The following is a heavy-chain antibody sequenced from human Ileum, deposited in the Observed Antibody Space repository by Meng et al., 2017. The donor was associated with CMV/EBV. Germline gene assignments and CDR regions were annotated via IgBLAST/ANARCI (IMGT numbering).Heavy chain of an antibody. CDR3: ATNSEDY. D-gene: IGHD4-23*01. Sequence: QVHRQRWGAGLLKPSETLSLPCAVYGGSFSDYYWIWIRQSPGKGLEWIGEVHHSGITNYNPSLKSRVTISVDTSKNQFFLKLTSVTAADTGLYYCATNSEDYWGQGTLVTVSS. J-gene: IGHJ4*02. CDR1: GGSFSDYY. V-gene: IGHV4-34*01. CDR2: VHHSGIT.